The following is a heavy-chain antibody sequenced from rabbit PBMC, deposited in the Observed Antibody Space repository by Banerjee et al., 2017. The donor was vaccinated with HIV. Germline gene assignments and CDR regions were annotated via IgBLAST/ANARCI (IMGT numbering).Heavy chain of an antibody. CDR3: ARSGMTTMTIFDL. D-gene: IGHD2-1*01. CDR2: IYAGSSGTT. Sequence: QSLEESGGGLVQPEGSLALTCKASGFTISSSYYMCWVRQAPGKGLEWIACIYAGSSGTTDYATWVNGRFTISLDNAQNTVFLQMTSLTAADTATYFCARSGMTTMTIFDLWGQGTLVTVS. V-gene: IGHV1S40*01. J-gene: IGHJ4*01. CDR1: GFTISSSYY.